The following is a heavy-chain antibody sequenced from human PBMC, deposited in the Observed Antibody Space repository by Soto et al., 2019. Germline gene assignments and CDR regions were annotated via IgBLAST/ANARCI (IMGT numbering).Heavy chain of an antibody. Sequence: EVQWWESGGNWVGPGGSLRLSVEASGLPLRIYARTGVRQVEGKGLEWISTISDSAHSAYYADSVKGRFTISRDNSKDTLYLHMSSLRAEDTAVYYCARPYGGKIGDALDLWGQGTEVTVSS. CDR3: ARPYGGKIGDALDL. D-gene: IGHD2-15*01. V-gene: IGHV3-23*01. CDR1: GLPLRIYA. CDR2: ISDSAHSA. J-gene: IGHJ3*01.